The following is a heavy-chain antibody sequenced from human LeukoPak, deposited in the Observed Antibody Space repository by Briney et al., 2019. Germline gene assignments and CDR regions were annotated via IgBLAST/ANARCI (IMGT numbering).Heavy chain of an antibody. J-gene: IGHJ5*02. V-gene: IGHV4-39*01. CDR3: ARLVPPGWFDP. CDR2: IYYSGST. CDR1: GGSISSSSYY. Sequence: SETLSLTCTVSGGSISSSSYYWGWIRQPPGKGLEWIANIYYSGSTYLNPSLKSRVTISIDTSKNQFSLKLTSVTAADTAVYYCARLVPPGWFDPWGQGTLVTVSS.